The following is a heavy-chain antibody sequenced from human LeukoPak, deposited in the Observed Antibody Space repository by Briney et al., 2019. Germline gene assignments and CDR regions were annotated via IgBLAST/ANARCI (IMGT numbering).Heavy chain of an antibody. V-gene: IGHV3-30*18. J-gene: IGHJ4*02. CDR2: ISYDGSNK. CDR3: AKSSITMIVVVTAIDY. CDR1: GFTFSSYG. D-gene: IGHD3-22*01. Sequence: AGGSLRLSCAASGFTFSSYGMHWVRQAPGKGLEWVAVISYDGSNKYYADSVKGRFTISRDNSKNTLYLQMNSLRAEDTAVYYCAKSSITMIVVVTAIDYWGQGALVTVSS.